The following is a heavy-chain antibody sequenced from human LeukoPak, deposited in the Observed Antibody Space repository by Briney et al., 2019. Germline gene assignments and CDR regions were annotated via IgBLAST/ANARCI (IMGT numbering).Heavy chain of an antibody. J-gene: IGHJ4*02. D-gene: IGHD1-26*01. Sequence: GGSLRLSCAASGFTFNNYAMNWVRQAPGKGLEWVSVINDSGGSTFYADSVKGRFSISRDNSDLYLQMSSLRAEDTAVYYCAGSLKWSLVGFDYWGQGTLVTVSS. CDR3: AGSLKWSLVGFDY. CDR2: INDSGGST. CDR1: GFTFNNYA. V-gene: IGHV3-23*01.